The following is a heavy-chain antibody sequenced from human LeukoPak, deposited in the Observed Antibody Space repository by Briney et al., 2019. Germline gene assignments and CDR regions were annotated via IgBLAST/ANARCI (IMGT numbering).Heavy chain of an antibody. J-gene: IGHJ4*02. D-gene: IGHD3-10*01. V-gene: IGHV4-59*01. CDR2: IYYSGST. CDR3: AREGCYGSGSYDH. CDR1: GGSISSYY. Sequence: SEPLSLTCTVSGGSISSYYWSWLRQPPGKALEGFGYIYYSGSTNDNPSLKSRVTISVDTSKNQYSLKLSSVAAADAAAYCGAREGCYGSGSYDHWGQGTLVTVSS.